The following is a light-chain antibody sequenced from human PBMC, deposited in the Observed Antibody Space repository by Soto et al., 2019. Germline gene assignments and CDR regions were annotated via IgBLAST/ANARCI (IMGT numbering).Light chain of an antibody. Sequence: EIVLTQSPATLSLSPGVRATLSCGASQSVSNSYLAWYQQKPGLAPRLLIYDASSRATGIPDRFSGSGSGTDFTLTISRLEPEDFAVYYCQQYGSSAMITFGPGTKVDIK. CDR1: QSVSNSY. CDR3: QQYGSSAMIT. J-gene: IGKJ3*01. V-gene: IGKV3D-20*01. CDR2: DAS.